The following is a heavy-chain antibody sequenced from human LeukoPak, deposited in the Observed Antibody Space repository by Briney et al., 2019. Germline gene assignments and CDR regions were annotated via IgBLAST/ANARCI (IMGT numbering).Heavy chain of an antibody. CDR2: INSDGSST. J-gene: IGHJ4*02. Sequence: PGGSLRLSCAASGFTFSSYWMHWVRQAPGKGLVWVSRINSDGSSTSYADSVKGRFTISRDNAKNTLYLQMNSLRAEDTAVYYCAAAAGPVLYFDYWGQGTLVTVSS. CDR3: AAAAGPVLYFDY. V-gene: IGHV3-74*01. CDR1: GFTFSSYW. D-gene: IGHD6-13*01.